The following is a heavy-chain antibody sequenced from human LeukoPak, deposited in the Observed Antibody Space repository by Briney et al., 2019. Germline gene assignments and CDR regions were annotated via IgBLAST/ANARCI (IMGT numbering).Heavy chain of an antibody. Sequence: GGSLRLSCAASGFTFSSYAMHWVRQAPGKGLEWVAVISYGGSNKYYADSVKGRFTISRDNSKNTLYLQMNSLRAEDTAVYYCARDEHPGIAVAGTGYYYYYGMDVWGQGTTVTVSS. V-gene: IGHV3-30-3*01. CDR1: GFTFSSYA. CDR3: ARDEHPGIAVAGTGYYYYYGMDV. D-gene: IGHD6-19*01. CDR2: ISYGGSNK. J-gene: IGHJ6*02.